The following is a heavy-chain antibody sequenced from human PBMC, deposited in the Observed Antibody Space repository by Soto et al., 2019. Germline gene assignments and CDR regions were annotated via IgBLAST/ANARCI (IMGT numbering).Heavy chain of an antibody. D-gene: IGHD5-12*01. CDR1: GGSISSYY. Sequence: SETLSLTCTVSGGSISSYYWSWIRQPPGKGLEWIGYIYYSGSTNYNPSLKSRVTISVDTSKNQFSLKLSSVTAADTAVYYCARLLSYSGYDWEWVYYYYYYMDVWGKGTTVTVSS. V-gene: IGHV4-59*08. CDR3: ARLLSYSGYDWEWVYYYYYYMDV. J-gene: IGHJ6*03. CDR2: IYYSGST.